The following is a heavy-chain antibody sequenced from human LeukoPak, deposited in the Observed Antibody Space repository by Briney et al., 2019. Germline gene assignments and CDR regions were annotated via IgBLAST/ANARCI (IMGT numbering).Heavy chain of an antibody. CDR2: IYTSGST. Sequence: SETLSLTCTVSGGSISSYYWSWIRQPAGEGLEWIGRIYTSGSTNYNPSLKSRVTMSVDTSKNQFSLKLSSVTAADTAVYYCARDRGSTRRYYYYGMDVWGQGTTVTVSS. D-gene: IGHD2-2*01. CDR1: GGSISSYY. J-gene: IGHJ6*02. V-gene: IGHV4-4*07. CDR3: ARDRGSTRRYYYYGMDV.